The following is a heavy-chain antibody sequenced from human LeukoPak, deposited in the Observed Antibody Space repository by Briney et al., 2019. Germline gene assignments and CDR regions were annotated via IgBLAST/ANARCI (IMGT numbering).Heavy chain of an antibody. V-gene: IGHV3-23*01. CDR1: GFTFSNYA. CDR3: AKGKRVVAPYYFDS. CDR2: MSGSGGKT. D-gene: IGHD2-15*01. J-gene: IGHJ4*02. Sequence: GGSLRLSCAASGFTFSNYAMTRVRQAPGKGLEWVSAMSGSGGKTYYADSVKVRFTISRDSSQNTLYLQMNNLRADDTAVYYCAKGKRVVAPYYFDSWGQGTLVTVSS.